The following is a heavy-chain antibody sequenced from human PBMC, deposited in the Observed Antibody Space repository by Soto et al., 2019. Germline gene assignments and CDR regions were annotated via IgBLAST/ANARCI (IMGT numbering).Heavy chain of an antibody. CDR1: GFTFTSSA. V-gene: IGHV1-58*01. J-gene: IGHJ4*02. D-gene: IGHD6-19*01. CDR2: IVVGSGNT. CDR3: AAGYGSGWYTLFDY. Sequence: SVKVSCKASGFTFTSSAVQWVRQARGQRLEWIGWIVVGSGNTNYAQKFQERVTITRDMSTSTAYMELSSLRSEDTAVYYCAAGYGSGWYTLFDYWGQGTLVTVSS.